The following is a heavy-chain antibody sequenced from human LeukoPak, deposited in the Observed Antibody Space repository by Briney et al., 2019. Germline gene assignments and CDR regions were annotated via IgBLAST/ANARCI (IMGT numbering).Heavy chain of an antibody. CDR1: GFTVSSNY. CDR2: IYSGGST. D-gene: IGHD5-12*01. V-gene: IGHV3-66*01. CDR3: AVTFIPYSGYDF. Sequence: GGSLRLSCAASGFTVSSNYMSWVRQAPGKGLEWVSVIYSGGSTYYADSVKGRFTISRDNSKDTLYLQMNSLRAEDTAVYYCAVTFIPYSGYDFWGQGTLVTVSS. J-gene: IGHJ4*02.